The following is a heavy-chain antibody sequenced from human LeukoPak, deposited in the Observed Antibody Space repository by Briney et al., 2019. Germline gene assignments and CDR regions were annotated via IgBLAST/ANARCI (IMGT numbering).Heavy chain of an antibody. Sequence: GGSLRLSCAASGFTFSSYAMSWVRQAPGKGLEWVSAISGSGGSTYYADSVKGRFTISRDNAKNSLYLQMNSLRAEDTAVYYCARDVYGDYVAATDYWGQGTLVTVSS. V-gene: IGHV3-23*01. J-gene: IGHJ4*02. D-gene: IGHD4-17*01. CDR2: ISGSGGST. CDR3: ARDVYGDYVAATDY. CDR1: GFTFSSYA.